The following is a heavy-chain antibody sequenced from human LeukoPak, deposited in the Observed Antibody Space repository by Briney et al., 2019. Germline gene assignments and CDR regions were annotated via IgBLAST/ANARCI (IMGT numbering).Heavy chain of an antibody. Sequence: GGSLRLSCVASEITFSNYAVGWVRQAPEKGLDWVSVISGSAHKIRYADSVKGRFTISRDNSENIVYLQMNNLRVEDTAVYYCAGRPTGYSSGYIHWGQGTLVTVSS. CDR2: ISGSAHKI. CDR3: AGRPTGYSSGYIH. V-gene: IGHV3-23*01. CDR1: EITFSNYA. D-gene: IGHD5-18*01. J-gene: IGHJ4*02.